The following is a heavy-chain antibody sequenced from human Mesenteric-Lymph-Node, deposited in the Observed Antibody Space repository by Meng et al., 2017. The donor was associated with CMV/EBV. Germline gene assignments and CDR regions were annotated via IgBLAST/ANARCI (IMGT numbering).Heavy chain of an antibody. CDR1: YKFTSYG. J-gene: IGHJ5*02. D-gene: IGHD6-25*01. CDR2: IIAYNGNT. Sequence: YKFTSYGINLVRQAPGQGLEWVGWIIAYNGNTQYARKLQGRVPMTTDTSTSTAYMELRSLRSDDTAVYYCARDSGGPAAAPNWFDPWGQGTLVTVSS. CDR3: ARDSGGPAAAPNWFDP. V-gene: IGHV1-18*01.